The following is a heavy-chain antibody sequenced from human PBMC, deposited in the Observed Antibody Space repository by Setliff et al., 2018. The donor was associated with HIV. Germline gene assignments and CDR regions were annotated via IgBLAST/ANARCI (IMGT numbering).Heavy chain of an antibody. CDR3: ARDQGYGSGSYYMSTLFYYGMDV. J-gene: IGHJ6*02. V-gene: IGHV1-69*10. Sequence: SVKVSCKASGGTFSSYAISWVRQAPGQGLEWMGGIIPILGIANFAQKFQGRVTITADESTSTAYMELSSLSSEDTAVYYCARDQGYGSGSYYMSTLFYYGMDVWGQGTTVTVSS. D-gene: IGHD3-10*01. CDR1: GGTFSSYA. CDR2: IIPILGIA.